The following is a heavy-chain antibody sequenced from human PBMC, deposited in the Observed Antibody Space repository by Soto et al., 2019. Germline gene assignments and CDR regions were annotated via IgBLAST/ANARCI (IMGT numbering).Heavy chain of an antibody. CDR2: ISWNSGSI. D-gene: IGHD6-6*01. CDR3: AKDASHSIAARPGYFDY. Sequence: EVQLVESGGGLVQPGRSLRLSCAASGFTFDDYAMHWVRQAPGKGLEWVSGISWNSGSIGYADSVKGRFTISRDNAKNSLYLQMNSLRAEDTALYYCAKDASHSIAARPGYFDYWGQGTLVTVSS. J-gene: IGHJ4*02. V-gene: IGHV3-9*01. CDR1: GFTFDDYA.